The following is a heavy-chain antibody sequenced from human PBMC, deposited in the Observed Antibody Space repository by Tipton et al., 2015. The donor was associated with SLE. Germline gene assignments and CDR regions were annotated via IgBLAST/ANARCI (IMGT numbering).Heavy chain of an antibody. CDR2: IYTSGST. D-gene: IGHD2-8*01. V-gene: IGHV4-4*09. CDR3: ARGVSGTVAEH. Sequence: TLSLTCSVSGVSISSYYWSWTRQPPGKGLEWIGYIYTSGSTNYNPSLKSRVTISADTSKSQLSLTLSSVSAADTAVYYCARGVSGTVAEHWGQGTLVTVS. J-gene: IGHJ1*01. CDR1: GVSISSYY.